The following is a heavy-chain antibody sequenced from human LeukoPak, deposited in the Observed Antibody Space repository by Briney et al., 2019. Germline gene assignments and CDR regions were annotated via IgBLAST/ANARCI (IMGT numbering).Heavy chain of an antibody. J-gene: IGHJ3*02. CDR2: ISSSSSYI. Sequence: GRSLRLSCAASRFTFSSYSTNWVPHAPGKGQEWVSSISSSSSYIYYADSVKGRFTISRDNAKNSLYLQMSSLRAEDTAVYYCARSSPHCSSTSCYNDAFDIWGQGTMVTVSS. V-gene: IGHV3-21*01. CDR1: RFTFSSYS. CDR3: ARSSPHCSSTSCYNDAFDI. D-gene: IGHD2-2*02.